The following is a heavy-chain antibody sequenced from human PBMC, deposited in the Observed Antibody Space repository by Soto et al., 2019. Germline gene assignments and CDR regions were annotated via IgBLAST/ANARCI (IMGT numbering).Heavy chain of an antibody. D-gene: IGHD3-22*01. V-gene: IGHV3-33*01. CDR2: VWYDGTNK. CDR1: GFTFSNYV. J-gene: IGHJ4*02. CDR3: AAGVGLNYDVNYFDS. Sequence: GGSLRLSCAASGFTFSNYVIHWVRQAPGKGLEWVAVVWYDGTNKYYADSVKGRFTISRDNSKNTLYLQMNSLRAEDTAVYYCAAGVGLNYDVNYFDSWGQGIMVPVSS.